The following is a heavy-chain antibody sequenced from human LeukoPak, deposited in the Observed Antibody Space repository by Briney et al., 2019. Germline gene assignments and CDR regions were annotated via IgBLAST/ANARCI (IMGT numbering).Heavy chain of an antibody. V-gene: IGHV4-34*01. D-gene: IGHD6-13*01. CDR1: GFTVSSNY. CDR3: ARGGQLVQYYYYGMDV. J-gene: IGHJ6*02. Sequence: GSLRLSCAASGFTVSSNYMSWVRQAPGKGLEWIGEINHSGSTNYNPSLKSRVTISVDTSKNQFSLKLSSVTAADTAVYYCARGGQLVQYYYYGMDVWGQGTTVTVSS. CDR2: INHSGST.